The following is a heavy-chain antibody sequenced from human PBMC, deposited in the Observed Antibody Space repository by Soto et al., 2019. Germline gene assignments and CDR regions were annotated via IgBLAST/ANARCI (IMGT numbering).Heavy chain of an antibody. J-gene: IGHJ6*02. CDR2: IIPIFGTA. D-gene: IGHD4-17*01. CDR3: ARERGALPDYGLSYYYYYGMDV. V-gene: IGHV1-69*13. CDR1: GGTFSSYA. Sequence: GASVKVSCKASGGTFSSYAISWVRQAPGQGLEWMGGIIPIFGTANYAQKFQGRVTITADESTSTAYMELSSLRSEDTAVYYCARERGALPDYGLSYYYYYGMDVWGQGTTVTVSS.